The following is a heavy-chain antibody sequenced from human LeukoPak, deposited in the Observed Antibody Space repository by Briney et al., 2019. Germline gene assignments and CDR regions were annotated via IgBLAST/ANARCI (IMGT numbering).Heavy chain of an antibody. CDR3: ARDIVVVPAATDPYYYYGMDV. V-gene: IGHV4-30-4*01. J-gene: IGHJ6*02. Sequence: KASETLSLTCTVSGGSISSGDYYWSWIRQPPGKGLEWIVYIYYSGSTYYNPSLKSRVTISVDTSKNQFSLKLSSVTAADTAVYYCARDIVVVPAATDPYYYYGMDVWGQGTTVTVSS. CDR1: GGSISSGDYY. D-gene: IGHD2-2*01. CDR2: IYYSGST.